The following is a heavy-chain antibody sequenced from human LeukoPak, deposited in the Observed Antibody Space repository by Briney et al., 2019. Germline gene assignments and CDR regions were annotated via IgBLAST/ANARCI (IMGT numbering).Heavy chain of an antibody. J-gene: IGHJ3*02. V-gene: IGHV1-2*02. D-gene: IGHD6-19*01. CDR1: GYTFTDYY. Sequence: GASVKVSCKASGYTFTDYYMHWVRQAPGQGLEGMGWINPNSGGTNYAQKFQGRVTMTRDTSISTAYMELSSLRSEDTAVYYCARRGYSSGSDAFDIWGQGTMVTVSS. CDR2: INPNSGGT. CDR3: ARRGYSSGSDAFDI.